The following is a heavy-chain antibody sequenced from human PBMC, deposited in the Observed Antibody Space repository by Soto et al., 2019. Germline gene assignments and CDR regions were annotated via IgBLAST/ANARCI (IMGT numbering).Heavy chain of an antibody. D-gene: IGHD3-10*01. V-gene: IGHV1-69*06. CDR1: GDTFSGYP. Sequence: QVQLVQSGAELKKPGSSVKVSCKASGDTFSGYPINWVRQAPGEGLEWMGRIIPVFGTTNDAQRFEGRVTFTVDKSTNTASMELRGLLSEDTAVYYCARDGGFGELKYWGPGTLVTVSS. CDR3: ARDGGFGELKY. J-gene: IGHJ4*02. CDR2: IIPVFGTT.